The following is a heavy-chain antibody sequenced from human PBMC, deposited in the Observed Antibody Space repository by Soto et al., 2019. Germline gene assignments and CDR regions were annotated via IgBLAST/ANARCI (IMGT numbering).Heavy chain of an antibody. CDR3: ARVLMATIMNQYFQH. J-gene: IGHJ1*01. V-gene: IGHV1-69*01. CDR2: IIPIFGTA. CDR1: GGTFSSYA. Sequence: QVQLVQSGAEVKKPGSSVKVSCKASGGTFSSYAISWVRQAPGQGLEWMGGIIPIFGTANYAQKFQGRVTITADESTSTAYRELSSLRSEDTAVYDCARVLMATIMNQYFQHWGQGTLVTVSS. D-gene: IGHD5-12*01.